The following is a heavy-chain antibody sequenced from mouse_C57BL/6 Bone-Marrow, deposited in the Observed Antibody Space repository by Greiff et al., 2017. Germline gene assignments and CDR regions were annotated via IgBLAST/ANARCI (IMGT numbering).Heavy chain of an antibody. CDR1: GYTFTDYN. V-gene: IGHV1-18*01. Sequence: EVQLQQSGPELVKPGASVKIPCKASGYTFTDYNMDWVKQSPGKSLEWIGEINPNNGGTISNQKFKGKATLTVDKSSSTAYMELRSLTSEGTAVYYCARSGSYNGYHGFAYWGQGTLVTVSA. CDR2: INPNNGGT. J-gene: IGHJ3*01. CDR3: ARSGSYNGYHGFAY. D-gene: IGHD2-3*01.